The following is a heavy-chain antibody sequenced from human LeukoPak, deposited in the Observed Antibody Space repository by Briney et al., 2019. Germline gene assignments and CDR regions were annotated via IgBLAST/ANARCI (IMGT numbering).Heavy chain of an antibody. D-gene: IGHD3-22*01. Sequence: GESLKISCKGSGYSFTSYWIGRVRQMPGKGLEWMGRIDPSDSYTNYSPSFQGHVTISADKSISTAYLQWSSLKASDTAMYYCARRRKAYDSSDYYLYYFDCWGQGTLVTVSS. CDR3: ARRRKAYDSSDYYLYYFDC. J-gene: IGHJ4*02. V-gene: IGHV5-10-1*01. CDR1: GYSFTSYW. CDR2: IDPSDSYT.